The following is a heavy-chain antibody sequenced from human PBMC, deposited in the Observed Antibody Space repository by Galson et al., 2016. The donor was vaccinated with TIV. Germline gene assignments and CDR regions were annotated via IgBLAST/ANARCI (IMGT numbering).Heavy chain of an antibody. V-gene: IGHV3-30*18. D-gene: IGHD1-26*01. CDR3: AKIPVRHGGGGSF. CDR1: GFNFKTFP. CDR2: IAFDERNK. J-gene: IGHJ4*02. Sequence: SLRLSCAASGFNFKTFPIHWVRLAPGKGLEWVAAIAFDERNKFYADSVRGRFTISRDNTKNTVNLQMNSLKSEDSAVYYCAKIPVRHGGGGSFWGQGTLVTVSS.